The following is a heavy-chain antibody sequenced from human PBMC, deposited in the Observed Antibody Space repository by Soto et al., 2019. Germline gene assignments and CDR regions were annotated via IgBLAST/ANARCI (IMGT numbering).Heavy chain of an antibody. Sequence: QVQLQESGPGLVKPSETLSLTCAVSSASISSTNWWNWVRQPPGKGLEWIGEIYHDVSTNYSPSLKCRVTISVDKSKNHFSLNLMSVTAADTAVYYCASKNYGDSVTPLQFWGQGTLVTVSS. V-gene: IGHV4-4*02. D-gene: IGHD4-17*01. CDR2: IYHDVST. CDR1: SASISSTNW. J-gene: IGHJ1*01. CDR3: ASKNYGDSVTPLQF.